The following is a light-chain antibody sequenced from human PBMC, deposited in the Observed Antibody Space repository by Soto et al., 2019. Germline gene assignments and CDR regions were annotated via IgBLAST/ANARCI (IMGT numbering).Light chain of an antibody. CDR1: QSVSSSY. J-gene: IGKJ2*01. V-gene: IGKV3-20*01. CDR3: QQYRSSPPYT. CDR2: GAS. Sequence: EIVLTQSPGTLSLSPGERATLSCRASQSVSSSYLAWYQQKPGQAPRLLIYGASSRATGIPDRFSGSGSGKDFTLTISRLEPEDFAVDYSQQYRSSPPYTFGQGTKLEIK.